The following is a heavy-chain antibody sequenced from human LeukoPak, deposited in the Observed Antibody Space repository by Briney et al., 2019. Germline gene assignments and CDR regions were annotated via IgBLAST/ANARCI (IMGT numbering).Heavy chain of an antibody. Sequence: GGSLRLSCAASGFTVSSDYMTWVRQAPGKGLEWVSVVYGGGTTYYADSVKGRFTISRDNSKNTLYLQMNSLRAEDTAVYYCARVFPFWSGYYGGWANYYYMDVWGKGTTVTVSS. D-gene: IGHD3-3*01. V-gene: IGHV3-66*01. CDR3: ARVFPFWSGYYGGWANYYYMDV. CDR2: VYGGGTT. CDR1: GFTVSSDY. J-gene: IGHJ6*03.